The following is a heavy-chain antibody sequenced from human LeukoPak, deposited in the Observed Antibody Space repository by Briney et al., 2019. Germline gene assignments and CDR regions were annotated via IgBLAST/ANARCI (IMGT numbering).Heavy chain of an antibody. Sequence: PSQTLSLTCTVSGGSISSSSYYWGWIRQPPGKGLEWIGSIYYSGSTNYNPSLKSRVTISVDTSKNQFSLKLSSVTAADTAVYYCAKERGYDSSGYYYAFDIWGQGTMVTVSS. CDR1: GGSISSSSYY. CDR3: AKERGYDSSGYYYAFDI. J-gene: IGHJ3*02. D-gene: IGHD3-22*01. V-gene: IGHV4-39*07. CDR2: IYYSGST.